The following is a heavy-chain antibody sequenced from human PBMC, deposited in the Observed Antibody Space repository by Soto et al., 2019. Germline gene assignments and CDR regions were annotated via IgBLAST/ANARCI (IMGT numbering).Heavy chain of an antibody. Sequence: ETLSLPGAVSGYSISSGDSWGWIRQPPGKGLEWIGSIFHTGSTYYNPSLKSRVTLSVDTSKNQFSLKLSSVTAADTAVYFCATLPRLDGMDVWGQGTTVTVSS. V-gene: IGHV4-38-2*01. D-gene: IGHD6-25*01. CDR1: GYSISSGDS. CDR2: IFHTGST. J-gene: IGHJ6*02. CDR3: ATLPRLDGMDV.